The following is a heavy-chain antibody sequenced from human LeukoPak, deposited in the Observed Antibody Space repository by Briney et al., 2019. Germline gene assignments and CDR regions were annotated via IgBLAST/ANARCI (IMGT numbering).Heavy chain of an antibody. CDR3: ARWEASPSRGWFYP. D-gene: IGHD3-22*01. J-gene: IGHJ5*02. V-gene: IGHV3-33*01. Sequence: GGSLRLSCAASGFTFSTYGFHWVRQAPGKGLEWVAVIWYDGRNKYYADSVKGRFTTSRDNSKNTVYLQMNSLRDEDTAVYYCARWEASPSRGWFYPWGQGTLVTVSS. CDR2: IWYDGRNK. CDR1: GFTFSTYG.